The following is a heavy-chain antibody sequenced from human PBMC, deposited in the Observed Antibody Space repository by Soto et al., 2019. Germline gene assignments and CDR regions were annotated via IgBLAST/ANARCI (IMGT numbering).Heavy chain of an antibody. CDR3: ARSLTEGXCTITGCYTRPLYGMDV. J-gene: IGHJ6*02. D-gene: IGHD2-2*02. CDR2: INPNSGGT. Sequence: GASVKVSCKASGYTFSGYYIHWLRQAPGQGLEWMGWINPNSGGTNYAQKFQGRVTVTRDTPTSTAYMELSRLTSDDTAVYYCARSLTEGXCTITGCYTRPLYGMDVWGQGTTVTVSS. CDR1: GYTFSGYY. V-gene: IGHV1-2*02.